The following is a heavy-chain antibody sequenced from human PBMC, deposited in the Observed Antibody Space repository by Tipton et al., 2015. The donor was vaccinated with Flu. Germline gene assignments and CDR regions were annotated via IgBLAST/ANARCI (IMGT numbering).Heavy chain of an antibody. CDR2: IYTSGST. CDR3: PSRLNGDGDY. J-gene: IGHJ4*02. D-gene: IGHD4-17*01. CDR1: GGSISSGSYY. V-gene: IGHV4-61*02. Sequence: TLSLPCTVSGGSISSGSYYWSWIRQPAGKGLAWIGRIYTSGSTNYNPSLKRRVTLSVDTSKNQFSLKLSSVTAADTAVYYGPSRLNGDGDYWGQGTLVTVSS.